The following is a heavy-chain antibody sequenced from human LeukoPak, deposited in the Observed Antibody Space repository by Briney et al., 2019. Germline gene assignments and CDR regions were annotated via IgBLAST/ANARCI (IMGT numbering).Heavy chain of an antibody. J-gene: IGHJ4*02. D-gene: IGHD3-10*01. CDR3: ARPGVTGGPASDY. V-gene: IGHV7-4-1*02. CDR1: GGTFSSYA. Sequence: ASVKVSCKASGGTFSSYAISWVRQAPGQGLEWMGWINTNTGNPTYAQGFTGRFVFSLDTSVSTAYLQISSLKAEDTAVYFCARPGVTGGPASDYWGQGTVVTVSS. CDR2: INTNTGNP.